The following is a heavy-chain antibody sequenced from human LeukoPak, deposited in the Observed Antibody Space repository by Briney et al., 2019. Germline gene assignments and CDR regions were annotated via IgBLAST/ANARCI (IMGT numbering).Heavy chain of an antibody. D-gene: IGHD6-13*01. CDR1: GGSIGGYF. J-gene: IGHJ4*02. V-gene: IGHV4-59*01. Sequence: PSETLSLTCTVSGGSIGGYFWSWLRQPPGKGLEWVGWIFYNGNTNYNSSLKSRLTMSVDASKNQFYLKLNSVTAADTAVYYCARDLPLRYSSSGGIDYWGQGTLVTVSS. CDR2: IFYNGNT. CDR3: ARDLPLRYSSSGGIDY.